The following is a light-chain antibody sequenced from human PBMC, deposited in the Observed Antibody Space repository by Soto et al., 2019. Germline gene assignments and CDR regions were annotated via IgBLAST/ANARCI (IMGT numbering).Light chain of an antibody. CDR1: QSVSRY. Sequence: EIVLTQSPATLSLSPGERATLSCRASQSVSRYLAWYQQKPGQAPRLLIYDASNRATGTPARFSGSGSGTDFTLTINSLEPEDFAVYYCQQRSNWPHTFGGGTKVEIK. V-gene: IGKV3-11*01. CDR2: DAS. CDR3: QQRSNWPHT. J-gene: IGKJ4*01.